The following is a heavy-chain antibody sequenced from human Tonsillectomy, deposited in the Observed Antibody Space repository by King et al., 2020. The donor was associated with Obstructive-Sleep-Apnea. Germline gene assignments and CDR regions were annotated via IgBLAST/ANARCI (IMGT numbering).Heavy chain of an antibody. CDR2: INPNSGAT. Sequence: QLVQSGAEMKKPGASMKVSCKASGYTFIGYHMHWVRQAPGQGLEWMGWINPNSGATNYAQKFQGRITMTGDTSISNAYMELGRLRSDDTAVYYCARGGNSYFGLFDYWGQGTLVTVSS. CDR1: GYTFIGYH. J-gene: IGHJ4*02. V-gene: IGHV1-2*02. D-gene: IGHD3-10*01. CDR3: ARGGNSYFGLFDY.